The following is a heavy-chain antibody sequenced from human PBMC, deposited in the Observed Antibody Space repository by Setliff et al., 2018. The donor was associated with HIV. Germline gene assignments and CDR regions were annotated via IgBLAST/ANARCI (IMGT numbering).Heavy chain of an antibody. CDR1: GVSISSGSYY. CDR2: IYTSGST. Sequence: SETLSLTCTVSGVSISSGSYYWSWIRQSAGKGLEWIGRIYTSGSTNDNPSLKSRITISVDTSNNQFSLRLSSVTAADTAVYYCARDPAPSSSASYFQHWGQGTPVTV. J-gene: IGHJ1*01. D-gene: IGHD6-6*01. CDR3: ARDPAPSSSASYFQH. V-gene: IGHV4-61*02.